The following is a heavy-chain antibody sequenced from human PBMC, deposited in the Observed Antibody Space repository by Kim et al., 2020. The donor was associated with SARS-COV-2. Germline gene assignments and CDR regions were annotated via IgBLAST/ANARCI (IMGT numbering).Heavy chain of an antibody. CDR2: ISGSGGST. Sequence: GGSLRLSCAASGFTFSSYAMSWVRQAPGKGLEWVSAISGSGGSTYYEDYVKGRFTISRDNSKNTLYLQMNSLRAEDTAVYYCAKDRRFEYYFDYWGQGTLVTVSS. CDR1: GFTFSSYA. J-gene: IGHJ4*02. CDR3: AKDRRFEYYFDY. D-gene: IGHD3-16*01. V-gene: IGHV3-23*01.